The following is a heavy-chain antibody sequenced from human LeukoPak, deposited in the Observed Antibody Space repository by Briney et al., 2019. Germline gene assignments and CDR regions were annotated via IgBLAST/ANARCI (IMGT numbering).Heavy chain of an antibody. CDR1: GGSISGSSYY. Sequence: PSETLSLTCTVSGGSISGSSYYWGWIRQPPGQGLEWIGSVYYSGSAYYNPSLKSRVTISVDTSKNHFSLKLSSVTAADTAVYYCARVRAPAAILKGHYYYYYYMDVWGKGATVTVSS. CDR3: ARVRAPAAILKGHYYYYYYMDV. V-gene: IGHV4-39*02. J-gene: IGHJ6*03. CDR2: VYYSGSA. D-gene: IGHD2-2*01.